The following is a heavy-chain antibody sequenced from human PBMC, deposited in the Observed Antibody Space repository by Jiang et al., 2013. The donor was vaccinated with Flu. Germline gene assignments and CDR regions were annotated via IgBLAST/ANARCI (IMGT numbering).Heavy chain of an antibody. CDR1: GYSFTSYW. V-gene: IGHV5-10-1*01. CDR2: IDPSDSYT. CDR3: ASMGTGIHLGIDF. J-gene: IGHJ4*02. Sequence: RISCKGSGYSFTSYWINWMRQMPGKGLEWMGRIDPSDSYTNYVPSFQGHVTMSVDKSISTAYLQWSSLKASDTAIYYCASMGTGIHLGIDFWGQGTLVTVSS. D-gene: IGHD5-18*01.